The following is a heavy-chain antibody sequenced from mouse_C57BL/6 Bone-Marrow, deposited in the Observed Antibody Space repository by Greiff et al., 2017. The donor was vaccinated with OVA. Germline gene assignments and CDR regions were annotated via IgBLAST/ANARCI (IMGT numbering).Heavy chain of an antibody. CDR1: GYSITSGYY. CDR3: ARGGLRRGAWFAY. D-gene: IGHD2-4*01. J-gene: IGHJ3*01. Sequence: EPGPGLVKPSQSLSLTCSVTGYSITSGYYWNWIRQFPGNKLEWMGYISYDGSNNYNPSLKNRISITRDTSKNQFFLKLNSVTTEDTATYYCARGGLRRGAWFAYWGQGTLVTVSA. CDR2: ISYDGSN. V-gene: IGHV3-6*01.